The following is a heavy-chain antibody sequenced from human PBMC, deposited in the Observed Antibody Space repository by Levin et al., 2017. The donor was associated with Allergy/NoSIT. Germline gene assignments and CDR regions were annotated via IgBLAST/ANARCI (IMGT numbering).Heavy chain of an antibody. CDR1: GFMFSRLA. D-gene: IGHD1-26*01. J-gene: IGHJ4*02. V-gene: IGHV3-23*01. CDR3: AKGEDTSLSQFAY. Sequence: GGSLRLSCAASGFMFSRLAMSWVRQAPGKGLEWVSTIGSSGTSTYYADSVKGRFNISRDNARDIVYLQMNSLRVDDTAFYYCAKGEDTSLSQFAYWGQGTRVTVSS. CDR2: IGSSGTST.